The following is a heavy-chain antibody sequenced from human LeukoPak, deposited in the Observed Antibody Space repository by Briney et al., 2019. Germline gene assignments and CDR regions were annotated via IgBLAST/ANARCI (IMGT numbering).Heavy chain of an antibody. J-gene: IGHJ5*02. D-gene: IGHD3-10*01. V-gene: IGHV1-69*13. Sequence: GASVKVSCKASGGTFSSYAISWVRQAPGQGLEWMGGIIPIFGTANYAQKFQGRVTITADESTSTAYMELSSLRSEDTAVYYCARDRLGDYYHGSGSHTYWFDPWGQGTLVTVSS. CDR3: ARDRLGDYYHGSGSHTYWFDP. CDR1: GGTFSSYA. CDR2: IIPIFGTA.